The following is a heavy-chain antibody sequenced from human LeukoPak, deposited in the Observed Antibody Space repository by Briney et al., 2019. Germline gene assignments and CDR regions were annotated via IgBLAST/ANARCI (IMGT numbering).Heavy chain of an antibody. Sequence: GGSLRLSCAASGFTFSSYEMNWVRQAPGKGLEWVSYISSSGSTIYYADSVKGRFTISRDNAKNSLYLQMNSMRAEDTAVYYCAKDRCSNGVGCYYYYMDVWGKGTTVTISS. J-gene: IGHJ6*03. CDR3: AKDRCSNGVGCYYYYMDV. V-gene: IGHV3-48*03. D-gene: IGHD2-8*01. CDR1: GFTFSSYE. CDR2: ISSSGSTI.